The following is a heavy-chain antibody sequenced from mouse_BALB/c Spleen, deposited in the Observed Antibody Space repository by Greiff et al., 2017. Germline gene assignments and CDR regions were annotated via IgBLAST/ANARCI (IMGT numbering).Heavy chain of an antibody. CDR1: GFTFSSYT. CDR2: ISNGGGST. J-gene: IGHJ4*01. V-gene: IGHV5-12-2*01. CDR3: ARHRDYAMDY. Sequence: DVMLVESGGGLVQPGGSLKLSCAASGFTFSSYTMSWVRQTPEKRLEWVAYISNGGGSTYYPDTVKGRFTISRDNAKNTLYLQMSSLKSEDTAMYYCARHRDYAMDYWGQGTSVTVSS.